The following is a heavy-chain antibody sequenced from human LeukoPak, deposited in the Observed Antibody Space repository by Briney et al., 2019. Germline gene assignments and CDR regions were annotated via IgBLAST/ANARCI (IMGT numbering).Heavy chain of an antibody. CDR2: IHPGDSNT. J-gene: IGHJ5*02. V-gene: IGHV5-51*01. CDR1: GYSFTNYW. D-gene: IGHD5-12*01. CDR3: ARHRISDYDSGVSWCDP. Sequence: GESLKISCKGSGYSFTNYWIVWVRQMPGRGLEYMGFIHPGDSNTRYSPSFQGQVTISADKSISTAYLQWSSLKASDTAMYYCARHRISDYDSGVSWCDPWGQGTLVTVSS.